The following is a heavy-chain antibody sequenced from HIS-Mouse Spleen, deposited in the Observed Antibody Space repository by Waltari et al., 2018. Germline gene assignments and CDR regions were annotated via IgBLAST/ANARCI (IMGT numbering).Heavy chain of an antibody. CDR1: GGSISSSIYY. D-gene: IGHD6-13*01. CDR3: AREIPYSSSWYDWYFDL. CDR2: IYYSGST. Sequence: QLQLQESGPGLVKPSETLSLTCTVSGGSISSSIYYWGWIRQPPGKGLEWIGSIYYSGSTYATPSLKSRVTISVDTSKNQFSLKLSSVTAADTAVYYCAREIPYSSSWYDWYFDLWGRGTLVTVSS. J-gene: IGHJ2*01. V-gene: IGHV4-39*07.